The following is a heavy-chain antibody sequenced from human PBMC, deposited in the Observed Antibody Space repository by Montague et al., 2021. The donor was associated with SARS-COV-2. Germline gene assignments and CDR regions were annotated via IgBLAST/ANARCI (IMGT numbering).Heavy chain of an antibody. CDR2: XXWXXXK. D-gene: IGHD3-9*01. V-gene: IGHV2-70*01. CDR3: ARSYYDILTGYYMAFDY. CDR1: GFSLSTSGMC. J-gene: IGHJ4*02. Sequence: PALVKPTQTLTLTCTFSGFSLSTSGMCVSWIRQPPGKALEWLAXXXWXXXKYXSTSLKTRLTISKDNSKNQVVLTMTNMDPVDTATYYCARSYYDILTGYYMAFDYWGQGTLVTVSS.